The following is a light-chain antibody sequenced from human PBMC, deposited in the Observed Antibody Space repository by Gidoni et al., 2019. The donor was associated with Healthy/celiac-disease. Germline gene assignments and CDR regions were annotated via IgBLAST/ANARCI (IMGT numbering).Light chain of an antibody. J-gene: IGKJ2*01. Sequence: DIQMTPSPSSLSASVGDRVTITCRASQSISSYLNWYQQKPGKAPKLLIYAASSLQSGVPSRFSGSGSGTDFTLTISSLQPEDFATYYCQQSYSTPHTFGQGTKLEXK. CDR2: AAS. CDR1: QSISSY. CDR3: QQSYSTPHT. V-gene: IGKV1-39*01.